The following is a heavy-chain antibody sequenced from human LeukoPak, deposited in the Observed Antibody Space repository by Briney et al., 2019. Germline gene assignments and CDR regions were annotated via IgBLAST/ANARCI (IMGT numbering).Heavy chain of an antibody. V-gene: IGHV3-33*01. CDR3: ARGAETATLPDY. CDR2: IWSDASNK. J-gene: IGHJ4*02. Sequence: GRSLRLSCAASGFTFSAYGMEWVRQAPGKGLEWVAGIWSDASNKYYADSVKGRFTISRDNSKNTLYLQMNSLRDGDTAVYYCARGAETATLPDYWGQGALVTVS. D-gene: IGHD5-24*01. CDR1: GFTFSAYG.